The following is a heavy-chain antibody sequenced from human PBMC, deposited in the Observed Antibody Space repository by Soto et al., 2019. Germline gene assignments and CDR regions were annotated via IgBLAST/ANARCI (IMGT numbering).Heavy chain of an antibody. CDR3: ASVNTVRSWDYDGMDI. CDR1: GFTFSAFG. Sequence: VQLVESGGGLVQPGGSVRLACAASGFTFSAFGMHWVRQAPGKGLEWVAGIRHDGSNDYYSDFAKGRLTISRDNSRDTLYLQINSLRADDSAVYYCASVNTVRSWDYDGMDIWGQGTTVTVSS. CDR2: IRHDGSND. D-gene: IGHD3-10*01. J-gene: IGHJ6*02. V-gene: IGHV3-33*08.